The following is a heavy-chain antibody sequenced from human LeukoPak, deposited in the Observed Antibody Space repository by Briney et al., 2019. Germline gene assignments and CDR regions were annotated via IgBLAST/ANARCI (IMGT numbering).Heavy chain of an antibody. CDR2: ISGSGGST. J-gene: IGHJ4*02. CDR1: GFTFSSYA. V-gene: IGHV3-23*01. D-gene: IGHD2-2*01. Sequence: PGGSLRLSCAASGFTFSSYAMSWVHQAPGKGLEWVSAISGSGGSTYYADSVKGRFTISRDNSKNTLYLQMNSLRAEHTAVYYCAKGAPVNIVVVPAANSWGQGSLVTVSS. CDR3: AKGAPVNIVVVPAANS.